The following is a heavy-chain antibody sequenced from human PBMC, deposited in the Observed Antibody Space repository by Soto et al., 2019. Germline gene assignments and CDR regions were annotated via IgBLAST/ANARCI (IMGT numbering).Heavy chain of an antibody. CDR2: ISAYNGNT. J-gene: IGHJ4*02. V-gene: IGHV1-18*01. Sequence: ASVEVSCRASGYTFTSYGISWVRQAPGQGLEWMGWISAYNGNTNYAQKLQGRVTMTTDTSTSTAYMELRSLRSDDTAVYYCARGGFWSGYLPIPDYWGQGTLVTVSS. CDR3: ARGGFWSGYLPIPDY. D-gene: IGHD3-3*01. CDR1: GYTFTSYG.